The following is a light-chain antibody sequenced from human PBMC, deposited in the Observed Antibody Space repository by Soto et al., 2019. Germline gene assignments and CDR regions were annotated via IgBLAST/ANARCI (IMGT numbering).Light chain of an antibody. V-gene: IGLV2-14*01. CDR3: CSYTRSGTLI. CDR2: DVS. CDR1: SGDIGDYNY. Sequence: QSALTQPASVSGSPGQSITISCVGTSGDIGDYNYVSWYQQHPGKVPKVIIYDVSHRPSGVSYRFSVTKSGNTASLTVSGLQAEDEADYDCCSYTRSGTLIFGTGTKVTVL. J-gene: IGLJ1*01.